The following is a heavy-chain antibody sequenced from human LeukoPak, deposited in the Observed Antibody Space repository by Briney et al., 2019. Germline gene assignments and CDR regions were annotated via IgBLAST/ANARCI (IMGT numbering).Heavy chain of an antibody. CDR3: ARDGEVGATLGGAFYFWFDP. V-gene: IGHV1-18*01. CDR1: GYTFTRYG. CDR2: ISGNNGNT. D-gene: IGHD1-26*01. Sequence: ASVKVSCKASGYTFTRYGINWVRQAPGQGLEWMGWISGNNGNTRYAPKYRGRGTMTTDTSTSTAYMELRSLTSDDTAVYYCARDGEVGATLGGAFYFWFDPWGQGTLVTVSS. J-gene: IGHJ5*02.